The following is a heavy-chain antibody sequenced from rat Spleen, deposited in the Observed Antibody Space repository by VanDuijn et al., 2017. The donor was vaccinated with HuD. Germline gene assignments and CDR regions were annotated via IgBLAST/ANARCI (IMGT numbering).Heavy chain of an antibody. CDR3: ARGRAVTITTYYFDY. Sequence: EVQLVESGGGLVQPGRSLKLSCVASGFIFKNYWMTWVRQAPGKGLEWVASITNTGSSTYYSDSVKDRFSISRLNAESNLYLQMNSLRSEDTSTYYCARGRAVTITTYYFDYWGQGVMVTVSS. CDR2: ITNTGSST. J-gene: IGHJ2*01. D-gene: IGHD1-11*01. CDR1: GFIFKNYW. V-gene: IGHV5-31*01.